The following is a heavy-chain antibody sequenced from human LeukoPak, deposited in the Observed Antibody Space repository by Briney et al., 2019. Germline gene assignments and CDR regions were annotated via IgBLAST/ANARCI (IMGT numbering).Heavy chain of an antibody. CDR2: INHSGST. CDR1: GGSFSGYY. J-gene: IGHJ4*02. D-gene: IGHD1-1*01. V-gene: IGHV4-34*01. Sequence: SETLSLTCAVYGGSFSGYYWSWIRQPPGKGLEWIGEINHSGSTNYNPSLKSRVTISADTSKHQFSLKLSFVTAADTAVYYCARVSGDYWGQGTLVTVSS. CDR3: ARVSGDY.